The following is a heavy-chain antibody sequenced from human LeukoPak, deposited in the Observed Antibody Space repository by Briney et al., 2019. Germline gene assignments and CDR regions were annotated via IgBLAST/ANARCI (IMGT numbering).Heavy chain of an antibody. CDR2: IRYDGSNK. CDR3: AKDRSSGWYPTPRY. V-gene: IGHV3-30*02. D-gene: IGHD6-19*01. J-gene: IGHJ4*02. Sequence: PGGSLRLSCAASGFTFSSYGMHWVRQAPGKGLEWVAFIRYDGSNKKYADSVKGRFTISRDNSKNTLYLQMNSLRAEDTVVYYCAKDRSSGWYPTPRYWGQGTLVTVSS. CDR1: GFTFSSYG.